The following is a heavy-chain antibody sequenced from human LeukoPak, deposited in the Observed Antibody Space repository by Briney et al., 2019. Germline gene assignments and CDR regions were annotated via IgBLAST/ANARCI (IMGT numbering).Heavy chain of an antibody. CDR3: ARVGNGASWPWEWFDP. D-gene: IGHD2-2*01. CDR2: ISAYNLDT. J-gene: IGHJ5*02. CDR1: GYTFTHYA. Sequence: ASVKVSCKASGYTFTHYAITWVPQAPGQGLEWMGWISAYNLDTNYAQNLQGRVTMTVDTSTTTAYMELRSLTSDDTAVYYCARVGNGASWPWEWFDPWGQGTLVAVSS. V-gene: IGHV1-18*01.